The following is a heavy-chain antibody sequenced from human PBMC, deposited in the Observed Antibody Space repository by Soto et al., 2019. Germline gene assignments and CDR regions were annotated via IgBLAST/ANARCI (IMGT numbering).Heavy chain of an antibody. V-gene: IGHV4-61*01. CDR2: IYFSGST. CDR3: TRDADFGEGDV. Sequence: QVQLQESGPGRVKPSETLSLTCTVSGGSVSGGSYYWNWIRQPPGKGLEWIGYIYFSGSTNYNPSSTSRVTLSIATSKTQFSLTLSSVTAADTAVYFCTRDADFGEGDVWGQGTTVTVSS. CDR1: GGSVSGGSYY. J-gene: IGHJ6*02. D-gene: IGHD4-17*01.